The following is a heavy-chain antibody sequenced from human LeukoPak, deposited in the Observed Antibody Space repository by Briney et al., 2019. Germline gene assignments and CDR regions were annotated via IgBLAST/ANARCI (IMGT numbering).Heavy chain of an antibody. V-gene: IGHV4-39*01. CDR2: IYYSGST. Sequence: PSETLSLTCTVSGGSISSSSYYWGWIRQPPGKWLEWIGSIYYSGSTYYNPSLKSRVTISVDTSKNQFSLKLSSVTAADTAVYYCARGYSYGPYYFDYWGQGTLVTVSS. J-gene: IGHJ4*02. CDR3: ARGYSYGPYYFDY. CDR1: GGSISSSSYY. D-gene: IGHD5-18*01.